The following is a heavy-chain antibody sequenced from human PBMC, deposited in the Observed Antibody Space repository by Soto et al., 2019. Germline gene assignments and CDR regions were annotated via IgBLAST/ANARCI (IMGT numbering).Heavy chain of an antibody. D-gene: IGHD3-3*01. V-gene: IGHV4-39*01. Sequence: SETLSLTCTVSGGSISSSSYYWGWIRQPPGKGLEWIGSIYYSGSTYYNPSLKSRVTISVDTSKNQFSLKLSSVTAADTALYYCARQRRFLEWLSPFDYWGQGTLVTVSS. CDR1: GGSISSSSYY. CDR3: ARQRRFLEWLSPFDY. CDR2: IYYSGST. J-gene: IGHJ4*02.